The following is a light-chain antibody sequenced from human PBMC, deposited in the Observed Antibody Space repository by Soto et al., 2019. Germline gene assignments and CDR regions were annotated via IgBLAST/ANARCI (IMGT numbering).Light chain of an antibody. Sequence: DIQMTQSPSSLSASVGDRVTITCRASQSISSYLNWYQQKPGKAHKLLIYAASSLQSGVPSRFSGSGSGTDFTLTISSLQPEDFANYYCQQSYSTPLTFGGGTKVEIK. CDR1: QSISSY. V-gene: IGKV1-39*01. CDR2: AAS. J-gene: IGKJ4*01. CDR3: QQSYSTPLT.